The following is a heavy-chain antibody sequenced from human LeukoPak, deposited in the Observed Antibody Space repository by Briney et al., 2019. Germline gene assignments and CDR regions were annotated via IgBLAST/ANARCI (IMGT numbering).Heavy chain of an antibody. Sequence: SVKVSCKASGGTFSSYTISWVRQAPGQGLEWMGRIIPILGIANYAQKFQGRVTITADKSTGTAYMELSSLRSEDTAVYYCASYFWSGYYHDYWGQGTLVTVSS. CDR3: ASYFWSGYYHDY. D-gene: IGHD3-3*01. V-gene: IGHV1-69*02. CDR2: IIPILGIA. J-gene: IGHJ4*02. CDR1: GGTFSSYT.